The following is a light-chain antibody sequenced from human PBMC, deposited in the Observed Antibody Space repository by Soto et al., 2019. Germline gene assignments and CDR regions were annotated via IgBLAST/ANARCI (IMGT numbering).Light chain of an antibody. CDR2: DDD. Sequence: QSVLSQPPSASGTPGQRVTISCSGVSDNIGEKTVSWYPQFPGTAPTLLIYDDDQRPSGVPDRFSGSKSGTSVSLAISGLRSDDEATYYCAAWDDSLDDPIIFGGGTKVTVL. CDR1: SDNIGEKT. V-gene: IGLV1-44*01. J-gene: IGLJ2*01. CDR3: AAWDDSLDDPII.